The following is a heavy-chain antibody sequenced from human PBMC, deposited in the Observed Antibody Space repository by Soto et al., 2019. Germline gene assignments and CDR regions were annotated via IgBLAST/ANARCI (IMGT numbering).Heavy chain of an antibody. Sequence: ASVKVSCKASGYTFTSYYMHWVRQAPGQGLEWMGIINPSGGSTSYAQKFQGRVTMTRDTSTSTVYMELSSLRSEDTAVYYCARDKRGITDALGGMDVWGQGTTVTVSS. J-gene: IGHJ6*02. V-gene: IGHV1-46*01. CDR1: GYTFTSYY. D-gene: IGHD1-20*01. CDR3: ARDKRGITDALGGMDV. CDR2: INPSGGST.